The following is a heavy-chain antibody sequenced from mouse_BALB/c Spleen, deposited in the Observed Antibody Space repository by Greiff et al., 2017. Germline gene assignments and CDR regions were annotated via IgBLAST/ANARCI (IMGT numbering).Heavy chain of an antibody. D-gene: IGHD1-2*01. J-gene: IGHJ1*01. V-gene: IGHV1-77*01. Sequence: VQLQESGPELVKPGASVKMSCKASGYTFTDYVISWVKQRTGQGLEWIGEIYPGSGSTYYNEKFKGKATLTADKSSNTAYMQLSSLTSEDSAVYFCARRITTAWYFDVWGAGTTVTVSS. CDR3: ARRITTAWYFDV. CDR1: GYTFTDYV. CDR2: IYPGSGST.